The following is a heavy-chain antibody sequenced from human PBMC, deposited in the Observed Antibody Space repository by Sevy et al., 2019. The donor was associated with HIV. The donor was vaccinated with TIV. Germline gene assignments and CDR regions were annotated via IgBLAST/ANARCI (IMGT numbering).Heavy chain of an antibody. V-gene: IGHV3-23*01. J-gene: IGHJ6*03. CDR2: ISGSGTRT. D-gene: IGHD3-22*01. Sequence: GGSLRLSCAASGFSFDSYGMTWVRQAPGKGLEWVSAISGSGTRTYYADSVKGRFIISRDNSKNTLDLQMNSLRAEDTAIYYWAKGGGGHYDPDEIAYYFYYYNMDVWGKGTTVTVSS. CDR3: AKGGGGHYDPDEIAYYFYYYNMDV. CDR1: GFSFDSYG.